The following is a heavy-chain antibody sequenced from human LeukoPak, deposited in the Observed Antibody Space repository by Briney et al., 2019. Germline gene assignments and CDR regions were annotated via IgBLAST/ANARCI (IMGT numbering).Heavy chain of an antibody. CDR1: GGTFSSYA. CDR2: ITPILGIA. J-gene: IGHJ4*02. V-gene: IGHV1-69*04. CDR3: ARGGSSYYFDY. D-gene: IGHD6-6*01. Sequence: SVKVSCKASGGTFSSYAISWVRQAPGQGLEWMGRITPILGIANYAQKFQGRVTITADKSTSTAYMELSSLRSEDTAVYYCARGGSSYYFDYWGQGTLVTVSS.